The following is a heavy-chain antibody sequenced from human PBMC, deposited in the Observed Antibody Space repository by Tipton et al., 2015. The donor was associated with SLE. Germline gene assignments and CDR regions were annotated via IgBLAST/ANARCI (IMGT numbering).Heavy chain of an antibody. V-gene: IGHV4-39*07. CDR1: GASFTSNSYY. CDR2: IDYRGDI. CDR3: ARADGSYFYYFMDV. D-gene: IGHD5-24*01. Sequence: PGLVKPSETLSLTCSVSGASFTSNSYYWGCIRRPPGKGLEWIGSIDYRGDIYYNPSLKSRVTMSVDTSSSQFSLRLTSVTAADSAVYYCARADGSYFYYFMDVWGKGTTVAVSS. J-gene: IGHJ6*03.